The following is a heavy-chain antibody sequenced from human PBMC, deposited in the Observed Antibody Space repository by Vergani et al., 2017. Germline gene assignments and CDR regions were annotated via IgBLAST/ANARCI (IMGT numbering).Heavy chain of an antibody. CDR3: ARDPPYDSSGYYGGLGDF. CDR1: GFTFSSYA. D-gene: IGHD3-22*01. CDR2: ISGIGGRT. J-gene: IGHJ4*02. Sequence: EVQLLESGGGLVQPGGSLRLSCAASGFTFSSYAMSWVRQAPGKGLEWVSAISGIGGRTYYADSVKGRFAISRDNAKNSLYLQMNSLRAEDTAVYYCARDPPYDSSGYYGGLGDFWGRGTLVTVSS. V-gene: IGHV3-23*01.